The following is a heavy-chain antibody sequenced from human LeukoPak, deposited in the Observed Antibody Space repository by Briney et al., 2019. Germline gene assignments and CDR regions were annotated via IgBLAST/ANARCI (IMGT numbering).Heavy chain of an antibody. CDR1: GYTFTGYY. V-gene: IGHV7-4-1*02. CDR3: ARDLSYTAYAFDI. Sequence: ASVKVSCKASGYTFTGYYMHWVRQAPGQGLEWMGWINTNTGNPTYAQGFAGRFVFSLDTSVSTAYLQISSLKAEDTAVYYCARDLSYTAYAFDIWGQGTMVTVSS. D-gene: IGHD5-18*01. CDR2: INTNTGNP. J-gene: IGHJ3*02.